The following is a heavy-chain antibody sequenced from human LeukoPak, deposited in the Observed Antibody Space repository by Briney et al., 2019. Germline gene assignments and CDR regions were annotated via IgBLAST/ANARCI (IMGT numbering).Heavy chain of an antibody. CDR3: AKDPTSRQYPDAFDI. CDR2: ISWNSGSI. CDR1: GFTFDDYA. Sequence: TGGSLRLSCAASGFTFDDYAMHWVRQAPGKGLEWVSGISWNSGSIGYADSVKGRFTISRDNAKNSLYLQMNSLRAEDMALYYCAKDPTSRQYPDAFDIWGQGTMVTVSS. D-gene: IGHD2-2*01. J-gene: IGHJ3*02. V-gene: IGHV3-9*03.